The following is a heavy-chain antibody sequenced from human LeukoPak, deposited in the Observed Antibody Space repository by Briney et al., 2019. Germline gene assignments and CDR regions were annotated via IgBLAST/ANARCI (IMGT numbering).Heavy chain of an antibody. V-gene: IGHV3-23*01. Sequence: GGSLRLYCAASGFTFSSYAMSWVRQAPGKGLEWVSAISGSGGSTYYADSVKGRFTISRDNSKNTLYLQMNSLRAEDTAVYYCARSIAAAAYLDYWGQGTLVTVSS. D-gene: IGHD6-13*01. CDR2: ISGSGGST. J-gene: IGHJ4*02. CDR1: GFTFSSYA. CDR3: ARSIAAAAYLDY.